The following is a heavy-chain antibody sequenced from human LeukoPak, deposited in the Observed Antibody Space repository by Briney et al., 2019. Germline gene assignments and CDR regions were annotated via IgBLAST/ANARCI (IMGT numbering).Heavy chain of an antibody. CDR2: INPSGGST. Sequence: GASVKVSCKASGYTFTSYYMRWVRQAPGQGLEWMGIINPSGGSTSYAQKFQGRVTMTRDTSISTAYMELSRLRSDDTAVYYCARLRDRFDYWGQGTLVTVSS. J-gene: IGHJ4*02. CDR1: GYTFTSYY. V-gene: IGHV1-46*01. CDR3: ARLRDRFDY.